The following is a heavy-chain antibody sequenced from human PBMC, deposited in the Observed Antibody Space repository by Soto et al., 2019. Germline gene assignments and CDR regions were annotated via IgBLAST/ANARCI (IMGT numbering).Heavy chain of an antibody. CDR1: GLTVSNAY. V-gene: IGHV3-53*01. CDR3: VRPLPSGRNYGLDV. Sequence: EVQLVESGGGLIQPGGSLRLSCAASGLTVSNAYMAWVRQAPGMALEWVSVIYDNGTTYYADSVKGRFTISRDTSTNTLSLQTDSLRAEDTAVYYCVRPLPSGRNYGLDVWGQGTTVTVSS. CDR2: IYDNGTT. J-gene: IGHJ6*02. D-gene: IGHD3-10*01.